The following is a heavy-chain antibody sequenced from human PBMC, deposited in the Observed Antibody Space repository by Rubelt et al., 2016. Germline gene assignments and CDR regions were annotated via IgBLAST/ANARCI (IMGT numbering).Heavy chain of an antibody. CDR3: SASAPTLFPLVSCENSXXDTXSXAVXCLAXDF. J-gene: IGHJ1*01. Sequence: EVQLLESGGGLVQPGGSLRLSCAASGFTFSSYAMSWVRQAPGKGLEWVSAISGSGGSTYYADSVKGRFTISRDNSKNTLYLQVNSLRAEDTAVYYWSASAPTLFPLVSCENSXXDTXSXAVXCLAXDF. D-gene: IGHD5-18*01. V-gene: IGHV3-23*01. CDR2: ISGSGGST. CDR1: GFTFSSYA.